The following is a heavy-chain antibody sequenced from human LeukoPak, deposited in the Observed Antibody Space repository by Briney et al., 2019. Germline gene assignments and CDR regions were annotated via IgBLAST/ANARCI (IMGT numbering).Heavy chain of an antibody. D-gene: IGHD4-11*01. CDR1: GGTFISYA. CDR2: IIANFGTT. J-gene: IGHJ4*02. V-gene: IGHV1-69*05. Sequence: SVKVSCKASGGTFISYAISWVRQAPGQGLEWMGGIIANFGTTNYAQKFQGRVTITTDESTSTDYISLSTLRSEDTTVYYCARDTEPGPDYWGQGTLVTVSS. CDR3: ARDTEPGPDY.